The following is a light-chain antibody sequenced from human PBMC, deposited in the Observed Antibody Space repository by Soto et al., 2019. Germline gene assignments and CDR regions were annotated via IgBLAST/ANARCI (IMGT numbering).Light chain of an antibody. V-gene: IGKV3-20*01. Sequence: EIVLTQSPATLSLSQGESATLSCRASRSVSNYLAWYQQKPGQAPRLLIYDASSRPTDIPARFSGSGSGTDFTLTITRLEPEDFAMYYCQQYEISPPITFGQGTRLEIK. CDR3: QQYEISPPIT. CDR2: DAS. J-gene: IGKJ5*01. CDR1: RSVSNY.